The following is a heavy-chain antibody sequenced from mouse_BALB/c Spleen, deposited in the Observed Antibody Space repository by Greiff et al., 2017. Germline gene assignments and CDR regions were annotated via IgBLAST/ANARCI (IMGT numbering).Heavy chain of an antibody. D-gene: IGHD2-2*01. V-gene: IGHV14-3*02. CDR2: IDPANGNT. CDR1: GFNIKDTY. CDR3: ARDYGYDGAFAY. J-gene: IGHJ3*01. Sequence: EVQLVESGAELVKPGASVKLSCTASGFNIKDTYMHWVKQRPEQGLEWIGRIDPANGNTKYDPKFQGKATITADTSSNTAYLQRSSLTSEDTAVYYCARDYGYDGAFAYWGQGTLVTVSA.